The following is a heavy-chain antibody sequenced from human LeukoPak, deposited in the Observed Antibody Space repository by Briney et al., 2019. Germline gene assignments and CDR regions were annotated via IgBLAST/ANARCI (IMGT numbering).Heavy chain of an antibody. CDR1: GYTFTGYY. D-gene: IGHD3-22*01. CDR2: INPNSGGT. Sequence: ASVKVSCKASGYTFTGYYMHWVRQAPGQGLEWMGWINPNSGGTNYAQKYQGRVTMTRDTSISTGYMEMSRLRSDDTAVYYCARYFYFDSSGYYHYWGQGTLVTVSS. V-gene: IGHV1-2*02. CDR3: ARYFYFDSSGYYHY. J-gene: IGHJ4*02.